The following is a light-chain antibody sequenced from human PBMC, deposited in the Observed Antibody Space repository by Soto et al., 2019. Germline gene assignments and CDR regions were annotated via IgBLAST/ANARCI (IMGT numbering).Light chain of an antibody. CDR2: LEGSGNY. Sequence: QSVLTQSSASSASLGSSVRLTCTLSSGHSSYIIAWHQQQPGKATRYLMKLEGSGNYNKGSGVHDRFSGSSSGAARYLTIANLKLEDEADYHSETWYSNRQVFGGGTKVTVL. CDR3: ETWYSNRQV. V-gene: IGLV4-60*01. CDR1: SGHSSYI. J-gene: IGLJ2*01.